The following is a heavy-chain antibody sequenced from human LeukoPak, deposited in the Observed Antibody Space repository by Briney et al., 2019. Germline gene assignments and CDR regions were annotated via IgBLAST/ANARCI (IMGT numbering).Heavy chain of an antibody. CDR2: INPNSGGT. CDR3: AKTYYYDSSGYYY. CDR1: GYTFTGYY. D-gene: IGHD3-22*01. Sequence: RASVKVSCKASGYTFTGYYMHWVRQAPGQGLEWMGWINPNSGGTNYAQKFQGRVTMTRDTSISTAYMELSRLRSDDTAVYYCAKTYYYDSSGYYYWGQGTLVTVSS. V-gene: IGHV1-2*02. J-gene: IGHJ4*02.